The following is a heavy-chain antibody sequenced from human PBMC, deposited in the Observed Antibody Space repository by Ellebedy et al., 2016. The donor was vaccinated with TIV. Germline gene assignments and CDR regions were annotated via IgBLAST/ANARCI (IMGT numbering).Heavy chain of an antibody. CDR2: LYPDAKT. J-gene: IGHJ5*02. Sequence: GESLKISCEASGIIVSDYFMNWVRQAPGKGLEWVSVLYPDAKTNYTDSVNGRFIVSRDSSKNTLYLQMNSLTAEDTVVYYCARDPGGGGDFGDNWFDPWGQGTLVTVSS. CDR1: GIIVSDYF. D-gene: IGHD2-21*01. CDR3: ARDPGGGGDFGDNWFDP. V-gene: IGHV3-66*01.